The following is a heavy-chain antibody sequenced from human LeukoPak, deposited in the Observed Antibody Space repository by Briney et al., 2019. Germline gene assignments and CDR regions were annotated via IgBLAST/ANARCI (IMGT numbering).Heavy chain of an antibody. Sequence: GGSLRLSCAASGFTFSSYGMHWVRQAPGKGLEWVAFIRYDGSNKYYADSVKGRFTISRDNSKNTLYLQMNSLRAEDTAVYYCAKGPSGIAVAEVDYWGQGTLVTVSS. CDR2: IRYDGSNK. J-gene: IGHJ4*02. D-gene: IGHD6-19*01. V-gene: IGHV3-30*02. CDR3: AKGPSGIAVAEVDY. CDR1: GFTFSSYG.